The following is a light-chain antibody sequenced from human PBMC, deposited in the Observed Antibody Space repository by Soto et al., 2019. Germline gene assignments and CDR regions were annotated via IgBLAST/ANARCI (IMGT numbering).Light chain of an antibody. Sequence: EIVLTQSPGTLSLSPGERATLSCRASQSVSNSYLAWYQQRPGQAPRLLIYGASTRATGIPDRVSGSGSGTDFTLNISGLEPEDFAVYFCQQYVSSPWTFGQGNKVEIK. CDR2: GAS. CDR1: QSVSNSY. J-gene: IGKJ1*01. CDR3: QQYVSSPWT. V-gene: IGKV3-20*01.